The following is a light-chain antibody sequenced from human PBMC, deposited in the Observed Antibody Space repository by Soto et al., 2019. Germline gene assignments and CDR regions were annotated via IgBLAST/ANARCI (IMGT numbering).Light chain of an antibody. Sequence: EVVLTLSPGTLSLSPGSRATLSCRASPSVTNFLAWYQQKPGQAPRLLVYGAFNRATGIPARFSGSGSGTDFTLTISSLEPEDSAVYCCQQRNVWPPVTFGQGTRLEIK. CDR3: QQRNVWPPVT. V-gene: IGKV3-11*01. CDR1: PSVTNF. CDR2: GAF. J-gene: IGKJ5*01.